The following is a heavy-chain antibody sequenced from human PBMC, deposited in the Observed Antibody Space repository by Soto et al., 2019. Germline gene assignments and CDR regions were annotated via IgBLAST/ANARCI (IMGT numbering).Heavy chain of an antibody. CDR3: ARIVGARLNDY. CDR2: ISTTGSYT. D-gene: IGHD1-26*01. Sequence: QVQLAESGGGLVKPGGSLRLSCAASGFTFSDYYMTWFRQAPGKGLEWLSCISTTGSYTNYADSVKGRFTISRDNAENSLYLQMDSLRGEDTAVYYCARIVGARLNDYWGQGTLVTVS. V-gene: IGHV3-11*05. J-gene: IGHJ4*02. CDR1: GFTFSDYY.